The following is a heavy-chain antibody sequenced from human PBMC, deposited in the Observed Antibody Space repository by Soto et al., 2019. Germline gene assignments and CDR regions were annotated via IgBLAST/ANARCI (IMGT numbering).Heavy chain of an antibody. V-gene: IGHV3-23*01. D-gene: IGHD5-18*01. CDR2: ISGSGGSA. J-gene: IGHJ4*02. Sequence: GGSLRLCCAASGFMFSSYAMSWVRQAPGKGLEWVSSISGSGGSAFYADSVKGRFTISRDNSKSTLSLQMSSLRVEDTAVYYCANGGRDTALAGLDSDYWRQGPLVTVS. CDR1: GFMFSSYA. CDR3: ANGGRDTALAGLDSDY.